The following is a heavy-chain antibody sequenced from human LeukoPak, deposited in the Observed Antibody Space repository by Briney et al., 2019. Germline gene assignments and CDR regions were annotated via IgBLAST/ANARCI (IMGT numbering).Heavy chain of an antibody. CDR3: AKIPELRFLGKDY. CDR1: GFTFSSYG. J-gene: IGHJ4*02. CDR2: IRYDGSNK. Sequence: GGSLRLSCAASGFTFSSYGMHWVRQAPGKGLEWVAFIRYDGSNKYYADSVKGRFTISRDNSKNTLYLQMNSLRAEDTAVYYCAKIPELRFLGKDYWGQGTLVTVSS. V-gene: IGHV3-30*02. D-gene: IGHD3-3*01.